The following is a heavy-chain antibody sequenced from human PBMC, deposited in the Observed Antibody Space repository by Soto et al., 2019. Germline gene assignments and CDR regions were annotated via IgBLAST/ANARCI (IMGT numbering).Heavy chain of an antibody. V-gene: IGHV3-66*01. D-gene: IGHD3-16*01. J-gene: IGHJ4*02. CDR2: IYSGGST. CDR1: GFTVSTKY. CDR3: ARDPWAADY. Sequence: EVQLVESGGGLVQPGGSLRLSCAASGFTVSTKYMSWVRQAPGKGLEWVSVIYSGGSTFYAVSVRGRFTISRDNTKNTVNLQTNSQRAEDTAVYYCARDPWAADYWGQGTLVTVSS.